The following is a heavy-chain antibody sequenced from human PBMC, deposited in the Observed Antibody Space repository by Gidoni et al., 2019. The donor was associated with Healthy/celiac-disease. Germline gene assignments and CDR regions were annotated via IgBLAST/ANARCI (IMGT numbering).Heavy chain of an antibody. Sequence: QVQLVQSGAEVKKPGASVKVSCKASGGTFSSYTISWVRQAPGQGLEWMGRILPILGIANYAQKFQGRVTITADKSPSTAYMELSSLRSEDTAVYYCAVPGIAVAGISDYGMDVWGQGTTVTVSS. CDR2: ILPILGIA. V-gene: IGHV1-69*02. CDR3: AVPGIAVAGISDYGMDV. CDR1: GGTFSSYT. J-gene: IGHJ6*02. D-gene: IGHD6-19*01.